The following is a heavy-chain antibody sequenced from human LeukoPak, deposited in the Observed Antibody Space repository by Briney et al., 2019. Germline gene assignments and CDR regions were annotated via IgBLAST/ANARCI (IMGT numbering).Heavy chain of an antibody. CDR1: GFTFDDCT. J-gene: IGHJ4*02. V-gene: IGHV3-43*01. CDR2: IGWDGSST. D-gene: IGHD3-22*01. CDR3: AKGSTDYDSSNYYLGY. Sequence: GGSLRLSCAASGFTFDDCTMHWVRQVPGKGLEWVSLIGWDGSSTSYADSMKGRFTISRDNSKNSLYLQMNSLRTEDTALYYCAKGSTDYDSSNYYLGYWGQGTLVTVSS.